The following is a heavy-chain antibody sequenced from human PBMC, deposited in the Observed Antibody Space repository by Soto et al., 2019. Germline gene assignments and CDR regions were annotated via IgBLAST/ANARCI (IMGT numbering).Heavy chain of an antibody. CDR2: INIDGIT. CDR3: ARGDGDNYDGHGYLARH. CDR1: GFTFSSYW. Sequence: EVQLVESGGGLVQPGGSLRLSCAASGFTFSSYWMHWVRQAPGKGLVWVSRINIDGITSYADSVKGRFTISRDNANNTLYLQMNTLGAGDTAVYYCARGDGDNYDGHGYLARHWGQGTLVTVSS. J-gene: IGHJ4*02. D-gene: IGHD3-22*01. V-gene: IGHV3-74*01.